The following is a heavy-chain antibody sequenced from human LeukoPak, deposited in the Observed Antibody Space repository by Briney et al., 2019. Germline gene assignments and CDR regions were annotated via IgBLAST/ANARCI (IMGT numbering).Heavy chain of an antibody. V-gene: IGHV1-18*01. Sequence: GASVTVSCKASGYTFTSYGISWVRQAPGQGLEWMGWISAYNGNTNYAQKLQGRVTMTTDTSTSTAYMELRSLRSDDTAVYYCARVAVGTTWNPTITLSTRPEYDYWGQGTLVTVSS. CDR2: ISAYNGNT. J-gene: IGHJ4*02. CDR3: ARVAVGTTWNPTITLSTRPEYDY. D-gene: IGHD2-2*01. CDR1: GYTFTSYG.